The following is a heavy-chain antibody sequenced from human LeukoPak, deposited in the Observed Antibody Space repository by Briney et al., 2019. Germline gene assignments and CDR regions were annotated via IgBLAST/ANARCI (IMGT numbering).Heavy chain of an antibody. D-gene: IGHD6-19*01. V-gene: IGHV3-23*01. CDR2: ISDGGGDT. Sequence: GRSLRLFCAASGFTLSAYAMSWVHQARRKGLGSIASISDGGGDTYYTDSGRGRFTIYRDNAKNALYLHMNSLRAEDTALYYCAKRVPYGSSTVYFDNWGLGILVTVSS. CDR1: GFTLSAYA. J-gene: IGHJ4*02. CDR3: AKRVPYGSSTVYFDN.